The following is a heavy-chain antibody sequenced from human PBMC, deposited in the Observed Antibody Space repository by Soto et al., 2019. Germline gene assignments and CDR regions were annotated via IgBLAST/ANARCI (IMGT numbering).Heavy chain of an antibody. Sequence: PGGSLRLSCAASGFTFSNAWMSWVRQAPGKGLEWVGRIKSKTDGGTTDYAAPVKGRFTISRDDSKNTLYLQMNSLKTEDTAVYYCTTEGVETRNYYDSSGYYFLSYWGQGTLVTVSS. J-gene: IGHJ4*02. CDR2: IKSKTDGGTT. CDR1: GFTFSNAW. CDR3: TTEGVETRNYYDSSGYYFLSY. D-gene: IGHD3-22*01. V-gene: IGHV3-15*01.